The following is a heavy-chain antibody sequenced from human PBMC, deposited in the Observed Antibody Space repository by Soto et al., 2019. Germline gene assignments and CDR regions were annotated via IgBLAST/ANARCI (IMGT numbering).Heavy chain of an antibody. D-gene: IGHD6-6*01. V-gene: IGHV3-23*01. CDR3: AKDGPSIAARYYGMDV. CDR1: GFTFSSYA. CDR2: ISGSGGST. J-gene: IGHJ6*02. Sequence: PGGSLRLSCAASGFTFSSYAMSWVRQAPGKGLEWVSAISGSGGSTYYADSVKGRFTISRDNSKNTLYLQMNSLGAEDTAVYYCAKDGPSIAARYYGMDVWGQGTTVTVSS.